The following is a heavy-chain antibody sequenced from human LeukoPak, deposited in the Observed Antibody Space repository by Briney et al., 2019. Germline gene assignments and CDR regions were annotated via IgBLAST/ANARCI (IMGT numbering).Heavy chain of an antibody. CDR3: VKERSPFDAFDI. J-gene: IGHJ3*02. CDR1: VFTFSNYG. CDR2: IWSDGINR. Sequence: GGSLRLSCAASVFTFSNYGMHWVRQAPGKGLEWVAVIWSDGINRYYADSVKGRVTFSRDNSKNTLSLQMNSLRAEDTALYYCVKERSPFDAFDIWGQGTMVTVSS. V-gene: IGHV3-33*06.